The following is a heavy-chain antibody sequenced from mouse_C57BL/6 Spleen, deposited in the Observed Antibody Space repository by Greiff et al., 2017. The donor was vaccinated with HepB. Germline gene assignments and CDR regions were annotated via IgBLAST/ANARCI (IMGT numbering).Heavy chain of an antibody. J-gene: IGHJ2*01. CDR2: IYPGDGDT. CDR3: ARDDGYYVGYFDY. Sequence: VQLVESGPELVKPGASVKISCKASGYAFSSSWMNWVKQRPGKGLEWIGRIYPGDGDTNYKGKFKGTATLTADKSSSTAYMQLSSLTSEDSAVYFCARDDGYYVGYFDYWGQGTTLTVSS. V-gene: IGHV1-82*01. CDR1: GYAFSSSW. D-gene: IGHD2-3*01.